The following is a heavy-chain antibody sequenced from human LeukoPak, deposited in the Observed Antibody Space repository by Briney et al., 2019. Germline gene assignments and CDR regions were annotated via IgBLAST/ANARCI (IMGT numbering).Heavy chain of an antibody. J-gene: IGHJ5*02. CDR1: GYTLTELS. V-gene: IGHV1-24*01. CDR3: ATKAKGGYYDSSGYPQTNWFGP. CDR2: FDPEDGET. Sequence: ASVKVSCKVSGYTLTELSMHWVRQAPGKGLEWMGGFDPEDGETIYAQKFQGRVTMTEDTSTDTAYMELSSLRSEDTAVYYCATKAKGGYYDSSGYPQTNWFGPWGQGTLVTVSS. D-gene: IGHD3-22*01.